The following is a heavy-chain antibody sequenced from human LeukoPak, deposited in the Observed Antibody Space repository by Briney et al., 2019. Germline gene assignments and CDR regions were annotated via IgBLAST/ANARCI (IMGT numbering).Heavy chain of an antibody. CDR1: GFTFSSYS. D-gene: IGHD6-6*01. Sequence: PGGSLRLSCAASGFTFSSYSMNWVRQAPGQGLEWVSYISSSGSTIYYVDSVKGRFTISRDNAKNSLYLQMNSLRAEDTAVYYCARPAVTYSSSSNAYYFDYWGQGTLVTASS. CDR3: ARPAVTYSSSSNAYYFDY. CDR2: ISSSGSTI. V-gene: IGHV3-48*04. J-gene: IGHJ4*02.